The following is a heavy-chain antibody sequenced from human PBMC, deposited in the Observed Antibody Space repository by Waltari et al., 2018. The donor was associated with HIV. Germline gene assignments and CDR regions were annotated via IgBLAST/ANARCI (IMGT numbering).Heavy chain of an antibody. D-gene: IGHD3-22*01. J-gene: IGHJ4*02. V-gene: IGHV7-4-1*02. CDR2: VDTNTRNP. CDR1: GYTFTSYA. CDR3: AGDSARYDYESSGFRDLDY. Sequence: QVQLVQSGSELKKPGASVKVSCKASGYTFTSYALNWLRQAPGHGRGWMGWVDTNTRNPTYARGFTGRFVFSLDTSGRTAYLQISSLKAEDTAVYYCAGDSARYDYESSGFRDLDYWGQGTLVTVSS.